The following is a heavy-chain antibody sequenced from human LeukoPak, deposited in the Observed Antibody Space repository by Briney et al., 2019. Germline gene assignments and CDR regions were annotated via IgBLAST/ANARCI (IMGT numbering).Heavy chain of an antibody. D-gene: IGHD3-10*01. CDR2: IKSKTDGGTI. CDR3: TTVTLRPVGL. J-gene: IGHJ4*02. Sequence: GGTLRLSCAASGFSFTNDWMSWVRQAPGNGLEWVGRIKSKTDGGTIDYAAPVKGRFTISRDDSKNTLFLQMNSLKIEDTAVYYCTTVTLRPVGLWGQGTLVTVSS. V-gene: IGHV3-15*05. CDR1: GFSFTNDW.